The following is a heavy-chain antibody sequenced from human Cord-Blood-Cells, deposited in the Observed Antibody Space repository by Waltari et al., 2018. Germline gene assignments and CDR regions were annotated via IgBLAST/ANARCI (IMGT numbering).Heavy chain of an antibody. J-gene: IGHJ4*02. CDR2: INPDRGGT. CDR1: GYTFTGYY. V-gene: IGHV1-2*02. D-gene: IGHD7-27*01. CDR3: ARDGSNWGWKY. Sequence: QVQLVQSGAEVKKPGASVKVSCKASGYTFTGYYMHWVRQAPGQGLEWMEWINPDRGGTNYAQKFQGRVTMTRDTSISTAYMELSRLRSDDTAVYYCARDGSNWGWKYWGQGTLVTVSS.